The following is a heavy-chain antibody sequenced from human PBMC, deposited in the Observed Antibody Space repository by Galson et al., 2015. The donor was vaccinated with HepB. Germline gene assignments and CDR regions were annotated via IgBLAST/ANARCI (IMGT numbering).Heavy chain of an antibody. CDR1: GYTFTSYG. D-gene: IGHD2-15*01. CDR2: ISAYNGNT. V-gene: IGHV1-18*04. Sequence: SVKVSCKASGYTFTSYGISWVRQAPGQGLEWMGWISAYNGNTNYAQKLQGRVTMTTDTSTSTAYMELRSLRSDDTAVYYCASCSGGSCYYGMDVWGQGTTVTVSS. CDR3: ASCSGGSCYYGMDV. J-gene: IGHJ6*02.